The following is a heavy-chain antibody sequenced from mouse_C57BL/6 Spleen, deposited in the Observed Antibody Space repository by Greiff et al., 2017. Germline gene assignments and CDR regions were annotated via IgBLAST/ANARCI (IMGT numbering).Heavy chain of an antibody. V-gene: IGHV1-69*01. CDR1: GYTFTSYW. CDR3: ARARGYFDV. J-gene: IGHJ1*03. Sequence: QVQLQQPGAELVMPGASVKLSCKASGYTFTSYWMHWLKQRPGQGLEWIGEIDPSDSYTNYNQKFKGKSTLTVDKSSSTAYMQLSSLTSEDSAVYYCARARGYFDVWGTGTTVTVSS. CDR2: IDPSDSYT.